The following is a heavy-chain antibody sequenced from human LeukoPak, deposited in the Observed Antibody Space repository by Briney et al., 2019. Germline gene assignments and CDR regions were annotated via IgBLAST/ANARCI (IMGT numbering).Heavy chain of an antibody. V-gene: IGHV1-18*01. CDR1: GYTFTIYG. D-gene: IGHD6-13*01. CDR2: ISAYNGNT. J-gene: IGHJ4*02. CDR3: ARDRAAAGRDFDY. Sequence: ASVKVSCRASGYTFTIYGISWVRQAPGQGREGMGWISAYNGNTNYAQKLQGRVTMTTDTSTSTAYMELRSLRSDDTAVYYCARDRAAAGRDFDYWGQGTLVTVSS.